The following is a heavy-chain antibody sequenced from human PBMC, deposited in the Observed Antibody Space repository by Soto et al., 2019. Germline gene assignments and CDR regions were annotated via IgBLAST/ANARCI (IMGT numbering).Heavy chain of an antibody. CDR1: GGSVSVGSHY. J-gene: IGHJ3*01. CDR3: ARQRSYDLNAVDALDL. Sequence: ETLSLTCTVSGGSVSVGSHYWSWIRQPPGKGLEWIAYIYHSGSTDYNPSLKSRVTISVDLSRNQFSLRLDAVTAAETAAYYCARQRSYDLNAVDALDLWGQGTMVTVS. CDR2: IYHSGST. D-gene: IGHD3-22*01. V-gene: IGHV4-61*01.